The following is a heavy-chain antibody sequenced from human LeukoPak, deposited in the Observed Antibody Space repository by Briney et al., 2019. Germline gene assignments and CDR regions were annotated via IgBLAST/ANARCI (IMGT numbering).Heavy chain of an antibody. J-gene: IGHJ4*02. CDR1: GGSISSGDYY. V-gene: IGHV4-30-4*08. CDR3: ARDLRAYGNYVL. D-gene: IGHD4-11*01. CDR2: IYYSGST. Sequence: PSEALSLTCTVSGGSISSGDYYWNWIRQPPGKGLEWIGYIYYSGSTYYNPSLRSRVTISVDTSKNQFSLKLSSVTAADTAIYYCARDLRAYGNYVLWGQGILVTVSS.